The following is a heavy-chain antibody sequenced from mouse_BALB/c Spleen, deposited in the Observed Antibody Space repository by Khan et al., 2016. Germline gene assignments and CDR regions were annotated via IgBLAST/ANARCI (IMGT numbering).Heavy chain of an antibody. CDR1: GYSITSDYA. D-gene: IGHD3-1*01. CDR2: ISYSGST. CDR3: AREGARATAY. Sequence: EVQLQESGPGLVKPSQSLSLTCTVTGYSITSDYAWNWIRQFPGNKLEWMGYISYSGSTSYNPSLKSRISITRDPSKNQFFLQLNSVTTEDTAQYYCAREGARATAYWGQGTLVTVSA. V-gene: IGHV3-2*02. J-gene: IGHJ3*01.